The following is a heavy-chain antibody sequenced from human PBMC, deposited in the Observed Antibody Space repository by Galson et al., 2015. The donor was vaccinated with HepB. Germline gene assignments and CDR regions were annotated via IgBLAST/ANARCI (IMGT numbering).Heavy chain of an antibody. J-gene: IGHJ4*02. D-gene: IGHD2-15*01. CDR3: WTTTLSYSHDS. CDR1: GLTFSDYW. Sequence: SLRLSCAASGLTFSDYWMFWVRQAPGKGLEWVAHINQDGSQKDYVDSVKGRFTISRDNARNSLFLQMNSLRAEDTSLFYCWTTTLSYSHDSWGRGTLVAVSS. V-gene: IGHV3-7*01. CDR2: INQDGSQK.